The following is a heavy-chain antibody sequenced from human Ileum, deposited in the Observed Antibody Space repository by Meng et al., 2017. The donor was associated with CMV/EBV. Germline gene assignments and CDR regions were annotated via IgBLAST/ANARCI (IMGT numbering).Heavy chain of an antibody. D-gene: IGHD3-10*01. CDR2: ISRSSSYI. CDR1: FSSYS. J-gene: IGHJ5*02. CDR3: ARDLVGSGSYYNRNNWFDP. Sequence: FSSYSLNWVRQAPGKGLECVSSISRSSSYIYYADSVKGRFTISRDNAKNSLYLQMNSLRAEDTAVYYCARDLVGSGSYYNRNNWFDPWGQGTLVTVSS. V-gene: IGHV3-21*01.